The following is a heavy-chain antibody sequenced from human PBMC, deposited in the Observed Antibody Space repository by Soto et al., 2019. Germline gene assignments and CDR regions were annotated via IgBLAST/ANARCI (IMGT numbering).Heavy chain of an antibody. CDR3: ARGGYYYDSSGSPVLLDY. D-gene: IGHD3-22*01. CDR2: IYHSGST. V-gene: IGHV4-30-2*01. J-gene: IGHJ4*02. Sequence: SETLSLTCAVSGGSISRCGYSWSWIRQPPGKGLEWIGYIYHSGSTYYNPSLKSRVTISVDTSKNQFSLKLSSVTAADTAVYYCARGGYYYDSSGSPVLLDYWGQGTLVTVS. CDR1: GGSISRCGYS.